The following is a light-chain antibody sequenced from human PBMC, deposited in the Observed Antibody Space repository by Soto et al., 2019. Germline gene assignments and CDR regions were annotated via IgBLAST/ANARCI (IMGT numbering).Light chain of an antibody. CDR1: SSDIGTYNY. Sequence: QSVLTQPASVSGSPGQSITISCIGTSSDIGTYNYVSWYQQHPGKAPKLMIYEVSNRPSGVSNRFSGSKTGNTASLTISGLQAEDEADYYCSSFTSSSTPRVFGGGTKLTVL. V-gene: IGLV2-14*01. CDR2: EVS. J-gene: IGLJ3*02. CDR3: SSFTSSSTPRV.